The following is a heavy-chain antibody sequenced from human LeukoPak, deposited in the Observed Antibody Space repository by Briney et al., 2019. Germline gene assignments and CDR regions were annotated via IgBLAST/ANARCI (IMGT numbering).Heavy chain of an antibody. CDR3: ARRDIVGATTY. D-gene: IGHD1-26*01. J-gene: IGHJ4*02. CDR1: GGSISSGDYY. CDR2: IYYSGST. Sequence: SETLSLTCTVSGGSISSGDYYWSWIRQPPGKGLEWIGYIYYSGSTYYNPSLKSRVTISVDTSKNQFSLRLSSVTAADTAVYYCARRDIVGATTYWGQGTLVTVSS. V-gene: IGHV4-30-4*08.